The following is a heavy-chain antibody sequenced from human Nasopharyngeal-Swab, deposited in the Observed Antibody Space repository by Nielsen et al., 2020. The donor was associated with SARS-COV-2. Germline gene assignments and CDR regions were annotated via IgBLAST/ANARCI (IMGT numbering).Heavy chain of an antibody. CDR1: GGSFSGYY. Sequence: SETLSLTCAVYGGSFSGYYWSWIRQPPGKGLEWIGDINHSGSTNYNPSLKSRVTISVDTSKNQFSLKLSSVTAADTAVYYCASVRAITIFGVVIERYGMDVWGQGTTVTVSS. J-gene: IGHJ6*02. CDR3: ASVRAITIFGVVIERYGMDV. D-gene: IGHD3-3*01. CDR2: INHSGST. V-gene: IGHV4-34*01.